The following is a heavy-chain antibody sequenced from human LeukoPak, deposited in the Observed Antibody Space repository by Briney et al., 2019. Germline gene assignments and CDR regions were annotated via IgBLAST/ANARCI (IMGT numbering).Heavy chain of an antibody. D-gene: IGHD4-17*01. V-gene: IGHV4-39*02. CDR2: IYYSGNT. J-gene: IGHJ4*02. CDR3: ARDYGDYQFDY. CDR1: GGSISSSSYY. Sequence: SETLSLTCTVSGGSISSSSYYWGWIRPPPGKGLEWIGNIYYSGNTYYNPSLKSRVTISADTSKNHFSLNLKSVTAADTAVYYCARDYGDYQFDYWGQGILVTVSS.